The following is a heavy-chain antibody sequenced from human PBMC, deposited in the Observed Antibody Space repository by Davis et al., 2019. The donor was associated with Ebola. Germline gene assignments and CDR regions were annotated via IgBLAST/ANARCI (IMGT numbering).Heavy chain of an antibody. D-gene: IGHD3-22*01. J-gene: IGHJ4*02. CDR3: TTDGRYYDSSGEPDY. V-gene: IGHV3-15*01. CDR2: IKSNTDGGTT. CDR1: GFTFRNYV. Sequence: PGGSLRLSCAVSGFTFRNYVMSWVRQAPGKGLEWVGRIKSNTDGGTTDYAAPVKGRFTISRDDSKNTLYLQMNSLKTEDTAVYYCTTDGRYYDSSGEPDYWGQGTLVTVSS.